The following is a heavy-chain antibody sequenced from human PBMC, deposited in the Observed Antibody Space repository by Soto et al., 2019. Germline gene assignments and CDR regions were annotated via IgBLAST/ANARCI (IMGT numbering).Heavy chain of an antibody. V-gene: IGHV4-4*02. CDR1: RGSISRSNW. D-gene: IGHD1-1*01. J-gene: IGHJ2*01. CDR2: MYDTGLT. CDR3: ARESYNESNVGYFDL. Sequence: QVQLQESGPGLVKPSGTLSLTCAVSRGSISRSNWWSWVRQSPGKGLEWIGAMYDTGLTNYSPTLISSGTMSVHKSNCASTLELSSVPAADTAVYYCARESYNESNVGYFDLGGRGTLVSVSS.